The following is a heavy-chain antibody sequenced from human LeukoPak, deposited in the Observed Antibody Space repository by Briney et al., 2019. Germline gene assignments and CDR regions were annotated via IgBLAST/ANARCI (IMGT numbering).Heavy chain of an antibody. CDR3: AGQWELPIDY. V-gene: IGHV4-38-2*01. J-gene: IGHJ4*02. CDR2: IYHSGST. D-gene: IGHD1-26*01. CDR1: GYSISSGYY. Sequence: SETLSLTCAVSGYSISSGYYWGWIRQPPGKGLAWIGSIYHSGSTYYNPSLTSRVTISIDTSKNQFSLKLSSVTAADTAVYYCAGQWELPIDYWGQGALVTVSS.